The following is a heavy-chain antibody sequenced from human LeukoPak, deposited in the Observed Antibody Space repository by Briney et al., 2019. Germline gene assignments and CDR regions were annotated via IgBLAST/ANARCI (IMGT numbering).Heavy chain of an antibody. CDR3: AKGGLFEYYYFDY. Sequence: PGGSLRLSCAASXXXXSSYAMSWVRQXXXXXXXXXXAISGSGGSTYYADSVKGRFTISRDNSKNTLYLQMNSLRAEDTAVYYCAKGGLFEYYYFDYWGQGTLVTVSS. J-gene: IGHJ4*02. V-gene: IGHV3-23*01. D-gene: IGHD3-10*01. CDR1: XXXXSSYA. CDR2: ISGSGGST.